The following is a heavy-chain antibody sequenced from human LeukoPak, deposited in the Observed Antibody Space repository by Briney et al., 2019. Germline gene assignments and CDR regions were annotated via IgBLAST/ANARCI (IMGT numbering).Heavy chain of an antibody. CDR2: INPSGGST. CDR3: ASLSANTPKDY. J-gene: IGHJ4*02. Sequence: ALVKVSCKASGNTFTSYYIHWVRQAPGQGLEWMGIINPSGGSTSYAQKFQGRVTMTRDTSTSTVYMELSSLRSEDTAVYYCASLSANTPKDYWGQGTLVTVSS. D-gene: IGHD5/OR15-5a*01. CDR1: GNTFTSYY. V-gene: IGHV1-46*01.